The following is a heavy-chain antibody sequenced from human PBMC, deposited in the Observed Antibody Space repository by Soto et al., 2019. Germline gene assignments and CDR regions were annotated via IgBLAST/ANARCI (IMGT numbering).Heavy chain of an antibody. D-gene: IGHD3-3*01. CDR3: ARAVPLRFLEWASPYYFDY. V-gene: IGHV4-30-4*01. CDR1: GGSISSGDYY. J-gene: IGHJ4*02. CDR2: IYYSGST. Sequence: SETLSLTCTVSGGSISSGDYYWSWIRQSPGKGLEWIGYIYYSGSTYYNPSLKSRVTISVDTSKNQFSLKLSSVTAADTAVYYCARAVPLRFLEWASPYYFDYWGQGTLVTVSS.